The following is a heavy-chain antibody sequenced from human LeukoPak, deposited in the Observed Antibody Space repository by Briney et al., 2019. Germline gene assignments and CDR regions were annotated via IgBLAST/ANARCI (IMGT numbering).Heavy chain of an antibody. CDR3: AKPNDYGDPEYFQH. Sequence: GGSLRLSCAASGFTFSSYAMSWVRQAPGKGLEWVLAISGGGGSTYYADSVKGRFTISRDNSKNTLYLQMSSLRAEDTAVYYCAKPNDYGDPEYFQHWGQGTLVTVSS. CDR2: ISGGGGST. J-gene: IGHJ1*01. V-gene: IGHV3-23*01. D-gene: IGHD4-17*01. CDR1: GFTFSSYA.